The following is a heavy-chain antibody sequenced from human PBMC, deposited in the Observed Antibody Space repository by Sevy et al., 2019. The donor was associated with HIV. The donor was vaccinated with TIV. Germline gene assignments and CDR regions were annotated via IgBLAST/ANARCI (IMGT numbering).Heavy chain of an antibody. CDR3: ASLQGVAAVGNCNRFDP. V-gene: IGHV1-3*04. CDR2: INTGNGNT. D-gene: IGHD6-13*01. Sequence: ASVKVACKASGYTFTSYAMHWVRQAPGQRLEWMGWINTGNGNTKYSQKFQGRVTITSDTSARTAYMELSSLSSEDTAVYYCASLQGVAAVGNCNRFDPWGQGTLVTVSS. CDR1: GYTFTSYA. J-gene: IGHJ5*02.